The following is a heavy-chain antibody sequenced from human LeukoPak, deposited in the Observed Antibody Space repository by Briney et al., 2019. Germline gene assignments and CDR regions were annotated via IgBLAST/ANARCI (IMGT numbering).Heavy chain of an antibody. D-gene: IGHD3-10*01. Sequence: GGSLRLSCAASGFTFSNYWMSWVRQTPGKGLEWVATIEQDGSEKYYVDSVKGRFTISRDNAKKSLFLQMNSLRADDTAVYYCARDVAYGAFDYWGQGTLVTVSS. V-gene: IGHV3-7*01. CDR1: GFTFSNYW. CDR2: IEQDGSEK. J-gene: IGHJ4*02. CDR3: ARDVAYGAFDY.